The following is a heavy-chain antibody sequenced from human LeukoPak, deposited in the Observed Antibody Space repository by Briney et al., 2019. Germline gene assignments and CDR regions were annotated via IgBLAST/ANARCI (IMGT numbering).Heavy chain of an antibody. CDR3: ARAPSEIGGYYPEYFRH. CDR2: IKSDGRT. CDR1: GFTFSNYW. D-gene: IGHD3-22*01. V-gene: IGHV3-74*01. J-gene: IGHJ1*01. Sequence: GGSLRLSCAAAGFTFSNYWMHWVRPAPGKRLVCLSRIKSDGRTNYADSVKGRFTISRDNAKNTVSLQMNSLRAEDTGVYYCARAPSEIGGYYPEYFRHWGQGTLVTVSS.